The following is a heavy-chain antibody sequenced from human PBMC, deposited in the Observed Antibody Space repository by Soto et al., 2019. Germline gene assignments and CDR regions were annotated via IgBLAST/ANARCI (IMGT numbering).Heavy chain of an antibody. CDR2: ISAYNGNT. Sequence: GASVKVSCKASGYTFTSYGISWVRQAPGQGLEWMGWISAYNGNTNYAQKLQGRVTMTTDTSTSTAYMELRSLRSDDTAVYYCARVWRDFLEWLSQPYYYYYMDGWGKATTVTVAS. D-gene: IGHD3-3*01. CDR3: ARVWRDFLEWLSQPYYYYYMDG. CDR1: GYTFTSYG. V-gene: IGHV1-18*01. J-gene: IGHJ6*03.